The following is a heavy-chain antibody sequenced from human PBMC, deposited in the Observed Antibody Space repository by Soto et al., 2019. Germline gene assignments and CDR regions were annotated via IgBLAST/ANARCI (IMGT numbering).Heavy chain of an antibody. CDR1: GFTFSSYG. Sequence: QVQLVESGGGVVQPGRSRRLSCAASGFTFSSYGMHWVRQAPGKGLEWVAVISYDGSNKYYADSVKGRFTVSRDNSKNTLYLQMNSLRAEDTAVYYCAKDQTTVTMYYHYYGMDVWGQGTTVTVSS. CDR2: ISYDGSNK. D-gene: IGHD4-17*01. CDR3: AKDQTTVTMYYHYYGMDV. J-gene: IGHJ6*02. V-gene: IGHV3-30*18.